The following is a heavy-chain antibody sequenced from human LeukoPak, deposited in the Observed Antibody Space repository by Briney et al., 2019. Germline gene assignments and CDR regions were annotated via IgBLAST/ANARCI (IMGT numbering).Heavy chain of an antibody. Sequence: SETLSLTCTVSGGSISSSSYYWGWIRQPPGKGLEWIGSIYYSGSTYYNPSLKSRVTTSVDTSKNQFSLKLSSVTAADTAVYYCARGPDTAKQGYWGQGTLVTVSS. CDR1: GGSISSSSYY. CDR3: ARGPDTAKQGY. CDR2: IYYSGST. V-gene: IGHV4-39*07. J-gene: IGHJ4*02. D-gene: IGHD5-18*01.